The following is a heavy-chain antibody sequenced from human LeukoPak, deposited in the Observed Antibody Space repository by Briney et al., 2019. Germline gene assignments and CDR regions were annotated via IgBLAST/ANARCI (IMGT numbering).Heavy chain of an antibody. CDR3: SRQVVGNDY. J-gene: IGHJ4*02. V-gene: IGHV4-34*01. D-gene: IGHD3-22*01. CDR1: GESSFSNYY. CDR2: INHSGYT. Sequence: SETLSLTCAVYGESSFSNYYWSWIRQTPGGALEWIGEINHSGYTNYDPSLKSRVTLSIDTSKNQFSLRLNSVTAADTAVYYCSRQVVGNDYWGQGTLVTVSS.